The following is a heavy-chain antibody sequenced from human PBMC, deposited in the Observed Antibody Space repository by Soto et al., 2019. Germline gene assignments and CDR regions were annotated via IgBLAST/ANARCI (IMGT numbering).Heavy chain of an antibody. CDR1: GFNFNDYE. J-gene: IGHJ4*02. CDR3: ARDSDSDF. CDR2: ISHSGTTI. V-gene: IGHV3-48*03. Sequence: EVRLVESGGGLVQPGGSLRLSCAASGFNFNDYEMTWVRQAPGKGLEWVSYISHSGTTISYADSVKGRFTFSRDNAKNSLYLQMDSLRAEDTAVYYCARDSDSDFWGQGTLVTVSS. D-gene: IGHD5-18*01.